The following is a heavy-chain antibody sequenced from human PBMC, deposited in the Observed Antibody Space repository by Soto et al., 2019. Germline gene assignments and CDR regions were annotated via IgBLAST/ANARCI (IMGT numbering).Heavy chain of an antibody. D-gene: IGHD3-22*01. CDR3: ARGDSSAYF. Sequence: QVQLVESGGGVVQPGRSLRLSCVASGFIFSNYGIHWVRQAPGKGLEWVAVIWYDGSNKYYADSVKGRFTISRDNSKNTLYLQMNSLRVEDTAVYYCARGDSSAYFWGQGTLVTVSS. CDR1: GFIFSNYG. J-gene: IGHJ4*02. CDR2: IWYDGSNK. V-gene: IGHV3-33*01.